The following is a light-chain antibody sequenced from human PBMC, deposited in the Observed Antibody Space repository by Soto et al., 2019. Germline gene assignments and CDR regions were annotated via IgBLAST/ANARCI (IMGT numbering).Light chain of an antibody. Sequence: QSALTQPRSVSGSPGQSVSISCTGTISDVAGYNYVSWYQHHPGKAPKLLISDVTKRPSWVPDRFSGSKSGNTASLTISALQAEDEADYYCSSYAGNNNLVFGGGTKLTVL. CDR1: ISDVAGYNY. CDR3: SSYAGNNNLV. J-gene: IGLJ2*01. V-gene: IGLV2-11*01. CDR2: DVT.